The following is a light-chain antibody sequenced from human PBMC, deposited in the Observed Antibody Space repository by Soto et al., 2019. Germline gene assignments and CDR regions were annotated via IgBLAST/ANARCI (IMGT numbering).Light chain of an antibody. Sequence: EIVLTQSPTTLSLSPGERATLSCRASQSINSHLAWYQQKPGQAPRLLMYDASNRATDIPARFSGSGSGTDFTLTISSLDPEDFAVYYGQQRSNWPLTFGGGTKVEIK. CDR3: QQRSNWPLT. V-gene: IGKV3-11*01. CDR2: DAS. CDR1: QSINSH. J-gene: IGKJ4*01.